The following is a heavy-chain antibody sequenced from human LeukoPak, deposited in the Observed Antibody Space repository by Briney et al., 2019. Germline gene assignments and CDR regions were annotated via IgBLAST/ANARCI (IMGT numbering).Heavy chain of an antibody. CDR2: ISGSGGST. Sequence: PGGSLRLSCVASGFTFSSYAMSWVRQAPGKGLEWVSAISGSGGSTYYADSVKGRFTISRDNSKNTLYLQMNSLRAEDTAVYYCAKDLVPRLAAATGDAFVIWGQGTMVTVSS. D-gene: IGHD6-13*01. V-gene: IGHV3-23*01. J-gene: IGHJ3*02. CDR1: GFTFSSYA. CDR3: AKDLVPRLAAATGDAFVI.